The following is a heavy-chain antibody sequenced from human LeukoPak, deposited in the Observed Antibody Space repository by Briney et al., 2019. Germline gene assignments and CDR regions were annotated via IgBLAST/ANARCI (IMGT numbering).Heavy chain of an antibody. CDR1: GYTFTSYG. CDR3: ARDLGYDFWSGYYGGDY. V-gene: IGHV1-18*01. Sequence: ASVKVSCKASGYTFTSYGISWVLQAPGQGLEWMGWISAYNGNTNYAQKLQGRVTMTTDTSTSTAYMELRSLRSDDTAVYYCARDLGYDFWSGYYGGDYWGRGTLVTVSS. J-gene: IGHJ4*02. D-gene: IGHD3-3*01. CDR2: ISAYNGNT.